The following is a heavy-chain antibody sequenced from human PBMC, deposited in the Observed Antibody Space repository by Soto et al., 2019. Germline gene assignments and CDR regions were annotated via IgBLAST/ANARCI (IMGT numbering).Heavy chain of an antibody. D-gene: IGHD3-10*01. CDR2: IWYDGSNK. CDR1: GFTFSSYG. J-gene: IGHJ4*02. Sequence: PGGSLRLSCAASGFTFSSYGMHWVRQAPGKGLEWVAVIWYDGSNKYYADSVKGRFTISRDNSKNTLYLQMNSLRAEATAVYSWGGELWLGELSFYFDCRGQGTLGTVSS. CDR3: GGELWLGELSFYFDC. V-gene: IGHV3-33*01.